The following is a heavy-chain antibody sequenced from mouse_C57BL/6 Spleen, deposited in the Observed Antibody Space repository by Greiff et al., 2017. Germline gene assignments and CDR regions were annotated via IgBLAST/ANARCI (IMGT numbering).Heavy chain of an antibody. J-gene: IGHJ1*03. D-gene: IGHD2-1*01. V-gene: IGHV1-15*01. CDR3: TREDYGNYPANWYFDV. CDR2: IDPETGGT. CDR1: ASTFPAYE. Sequence: QVQLQQSGAELVRPGASVTLSCRASASTFPAYELPWVKRPPVHGLEWIVAIDPETGGTAYNQKFKGKAILTADKSSSTAYMELRSLPSEDSAVYYCTREDYGNYPANWYFDVWGTGTTVTVSS.